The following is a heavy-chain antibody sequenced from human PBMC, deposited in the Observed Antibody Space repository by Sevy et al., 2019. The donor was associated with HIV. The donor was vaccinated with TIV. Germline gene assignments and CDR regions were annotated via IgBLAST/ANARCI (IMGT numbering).Heavy chain of an antibody. Sequence: GGSLRLSCAASGFTFSDYGIQWVRQAPGKGPEWVAVIWYDGINKYYVDSVKGRFTISRDNSKNTVYLQMNSLRAEDTAVYYCARDKLLPVMVTMVRGALSYYFDYWGQGTLVTVSS. J-gene: IGHJ4*02. CDR3: ARDKLLPVMVTMVRGALSYYFDY. CDR1: GFTFSDYG. D-gene: IGHD3-10*01. V-gene: IGHV3-33*01. CDR2: IWYDGINK.